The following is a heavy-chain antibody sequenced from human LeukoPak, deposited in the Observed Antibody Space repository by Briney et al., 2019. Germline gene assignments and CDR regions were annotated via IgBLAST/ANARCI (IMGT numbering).Heavy chain of an antibody. Sequence: GGSLRLSCAASGFTFSSYGMHWVRQAPGKGLEWVAFIRYDGSNKYYADSVKGRFTISRDNSKKSLYLQMNSLRVEDTGVYYCASWGEGALDNWGQGTLVTVSS. CDR1: GFTFSSYG. J-gene: IGHJ4*02. CDR3: ASWGEGALDN. D-gene: IGHD1-26*01. CDR2: IRYDGSNK. V-gene: IGHV3-30*02.